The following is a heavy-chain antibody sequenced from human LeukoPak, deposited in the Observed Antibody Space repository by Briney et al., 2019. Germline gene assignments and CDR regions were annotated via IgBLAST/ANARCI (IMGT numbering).Heavy chain of an antibody. CDR2: ISGSGSDGST. J-gene: IGHJ4*02. V-gene: IGHV3-23*01. Sequence: GGSLRLSCAASGFTFSSYGMSWVRQAPGKGLEWVSGISGSGSDGSTYYADSVKGRFTISRDNSKNTLYLQMNSLRAEDTAVYYCAKYSHDSSGSYDYWGQGTLVTVSS. D-gene: IGHD3-22*01. CDR3: AKYSHDSSGSYDY. CDR1: GFTFSSYG.